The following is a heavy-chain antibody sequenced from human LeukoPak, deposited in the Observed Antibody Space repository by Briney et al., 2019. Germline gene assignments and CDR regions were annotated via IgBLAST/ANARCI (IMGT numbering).Heavy chain of an antibody. J-gene: IGHJ4*02. V-gene: IGHV3-21*01. CDR3: ARGDGGSFDY. Sequence: GGSLRLSCAASGFTFSSCNMNWVRQAPGKGLEWVSSISGSSSYIFYADSVKGRFTISRDNAKNSLYLQMNSLRAEDTAVYYCARGDGGSFDYWGQGTLVTVSP. CDR2: ISGSSSYI. CDR1: GFTFSSCN. D-gene: IGHD2-21*02.